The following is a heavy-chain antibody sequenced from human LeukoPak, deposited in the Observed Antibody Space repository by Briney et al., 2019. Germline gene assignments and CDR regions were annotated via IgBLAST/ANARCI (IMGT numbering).Heavy chain of an antibody. D-gene: IGHD1-26*01. Sequence: SGTLSLTCTVSGGSISSSSYYWGWIRQPPGKGLEWIGSIYYSGSTYYNPSLKSRVTISVDTSKNQFSLKLSSVTAADTAVYYCARQEELTWFDPWGQGTLVTVSS. CDR2: IYYSGST. J-gene: IGHJ5*02. CDR1: GGSISSSSYY. V-gene: IGHV4-39*01. CDR3: ARQEELTWFDP.